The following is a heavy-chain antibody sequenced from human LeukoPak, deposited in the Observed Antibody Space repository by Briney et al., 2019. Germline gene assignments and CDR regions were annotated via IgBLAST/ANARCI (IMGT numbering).Heavy chain of an antibody. D-gene: IGHD4-23*01. V-gene: IGHV3-23*01. CDR3: AKYAPPTTVVTRFFDY. J-gene: IGHJ4*02. CDR2: IGYSGGDI. CDR1: GFTFSSYS. Sequence: GGSLRLSCAASGFTFSSYSMNWVRQAPGKGLEWVSVIGYSGGDIQYADSVKGRFTISRDNSKNTLYLQMNSLRVEDTAVYYCAKYAPPTTVVTRFFDYWGQGTLVTVSS.